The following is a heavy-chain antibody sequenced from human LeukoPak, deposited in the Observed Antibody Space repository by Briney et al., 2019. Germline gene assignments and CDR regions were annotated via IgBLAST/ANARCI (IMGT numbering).Heavy chain of an antibody. Sequence: PSETLSLTCTVSGGSISSGSYYWSWIRQHPGKGLEWIGYIYYSGSTYYNPSLKSRVTISVDTSKNQFSLKLSSVTAADTAVYYCARDGDYYDSSPLYRWFDPWGQGTLVTVSS. D-gene: IGHD3-22*01. J-gene: IGHJ5*02. CDR3: ARDGDYYDSSPLYRWFDP. V-gene: IGHV4-31*03. CDR2: IYYSGST. CDR1: GGSISSGSYY.